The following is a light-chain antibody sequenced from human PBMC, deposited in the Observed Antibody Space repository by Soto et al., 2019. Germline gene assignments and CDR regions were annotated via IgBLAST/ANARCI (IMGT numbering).Light chain of an antibody. J-gene: IGLJ1*01. Sequence: SVLTQPPSVSGAPGQRVTISCTRSSSNIGAGYDVHWYQQLPGTAPKLLIYGNSNRPSGVPDRFSVSKSGTSASLAITGLQAEDEADYYCQSYDSSLSGSYVFGTGTK. CDR3: QSYDSSLSGSYV. CDR1: SSNIGAGYD. V-gene: IGLV1-40*01. CDR2: GNS.